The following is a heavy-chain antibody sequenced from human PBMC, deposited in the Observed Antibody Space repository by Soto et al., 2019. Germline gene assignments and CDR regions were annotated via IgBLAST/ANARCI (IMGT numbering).Heavy chain of an antibody. J-gene: IGHJ4*02. V-gene: IGHV3-30*18. CDR3: AKETYSRPTGY. CDR1: GFTFSSYG. Sequence: QVQLVESGGGVVQPGRSLRLSCAASGFTFSSYGMHWVRQAPGKGLEWVAVISYDGSNKYYADSVKGRFTLSRDNSKNPPYPQMNSLGAEGTGVDYCAKETYSRPTGYWGQGTLVTVSS. D-gene: IGHD1-1*01. CDR2: ISYDGSNK.